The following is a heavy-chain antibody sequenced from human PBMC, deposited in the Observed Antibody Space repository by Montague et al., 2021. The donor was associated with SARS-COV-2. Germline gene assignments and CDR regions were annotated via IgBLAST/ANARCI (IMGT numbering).Heavy chain of an antibody. Sequence: PALVKPTQTLTLTCTFSGFSVSTSGLCVSWIRQPPGKALEWLALIDWDDDTYYSTSLKTRLAISKDTSKNQVVLTVTDMDPVDTGTYYCARIPEYSSGGGPDWYFDLWGHGTLVTVSS. CDR3: ARIPEYSSGGGPDWYFDL. CDR2: IDWDDDT. V-gene: IGHV2-70*01. CDR1: GFSVSTSGLC. J-gene: IGHJ2*01. D-gene: IGHD6-19*01.